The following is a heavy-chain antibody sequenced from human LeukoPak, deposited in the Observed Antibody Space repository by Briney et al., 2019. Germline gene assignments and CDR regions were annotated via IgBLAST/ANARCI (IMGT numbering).Heavy chain of an antibody. V-gene: IGHV3-30*18. CDR3: AKDHCSSTSCYDAFDI. J-gene: IGHJ3*02. D-gene: IGHD2-2*01. CDR2: IWYGGSNK. Sequence: GRSLRLSCAASGFTFSSYGMHWVRQAPGKGLEWVAVIWYGGSNKYYADSVKGRFTISRDNSKNTLYLQMNSLRAEDTAVYYCAKDHCSSTSCYDAFDIWGQGTMVTVSS. CDR1: GFTFSSYG.